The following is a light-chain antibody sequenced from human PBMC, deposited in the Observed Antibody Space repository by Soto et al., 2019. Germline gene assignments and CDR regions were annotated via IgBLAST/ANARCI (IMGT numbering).Light chain of an antibody. J-gene: IGKJ4*01. V-gene: IGKV1-13*02. Sequence: AIQLTQSPSSLSATEKDKKTKNCRASQGISSALAWYQQKPGKAPKLLIYDASSLESGVPSRFSGSGSGTDFTLTISSLQPEDFATYYCQQFNSYPQTFGGGTKVDIK. CDR3: QQFNSYPQT. CDR2: DAS. CDR1: QGISSA.